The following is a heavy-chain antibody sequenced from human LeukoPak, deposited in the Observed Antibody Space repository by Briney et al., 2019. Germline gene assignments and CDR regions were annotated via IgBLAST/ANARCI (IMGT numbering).Heavy chain of an antibody. CDR2: NIPILGIA. CDR3: ARDHSKYSSSWSNWFDP. Sequence: SVKVSCKASGGTFSSYAISWVRQAPGQGLEWMGRNIPILGIANHAQKFQGRVTITADKSTSTAYMELSSLRSEDTAVYYCARDHSKYSSSWSNWFDPWGQGTLVTVSS. D-gene: IGHD6-13*01. V-gene: IGHV1-69*04. CDR1: GGTFSSYA. J-gene: IGHJ5*02.